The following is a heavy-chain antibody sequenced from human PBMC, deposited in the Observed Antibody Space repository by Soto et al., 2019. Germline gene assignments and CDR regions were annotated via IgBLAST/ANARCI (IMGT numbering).Heavy chain of an antibody. D-gene: IGHD4-17*01. CDR1: GGSFSSSGDY. CDR2: INFSEST. J-gene: IGHJ5*02. CDR3: ARRSATASGWLAP. V-gene: IGHV4-39*01. Sequence: SETTYLTCTVSGGSFSSSGDYWGWIRQPPGKGLEWIGSINFSESTYYSPSLKSRVTISLDTPKKEFSLKLSSVTAADTAVYYCARRSATASGWLAPWGQGTLGTVSS.